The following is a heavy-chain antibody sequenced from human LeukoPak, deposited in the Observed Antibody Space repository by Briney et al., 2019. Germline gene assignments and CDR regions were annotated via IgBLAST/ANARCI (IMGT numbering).Heavy chain of an antibody. CDR3: ARLGDYYYYYMDV. Sequence: KPSETLSLTCTVSGGSISSSSYYWAWIRQPPGKGLEWIGSIYYSGSTYYNPSLKSRVTISVDTSKNQFSLKLSSVTAADTAVYYCARLGDYYYYYMDVWGKGTTVTVSS. CDR2: IYYSGST. V-gene: IGHV4-39*01. CDR1: GGSISSSSYY. J-gene: IGHJ6*03.